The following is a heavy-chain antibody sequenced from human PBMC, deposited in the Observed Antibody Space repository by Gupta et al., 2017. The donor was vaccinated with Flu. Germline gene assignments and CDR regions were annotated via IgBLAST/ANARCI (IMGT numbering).Heavy chain of an antibody. CDR2: IWYDGSNK. Sequence: HWVRQGPGKGLEWVAVIWYDGSNKYYADSVKGRFTISRDNSKNTLYLQMNSLRAEDTAVYYCARDQGVVATPFYYYYGMDVWGQGTTVTVSS. D-gene: IGHD5-12*01. J-gene: IGHJ6*02. V-gene: IGHV3-33*01. CDR3: ARDQGVVATPFYYYYGMDV.